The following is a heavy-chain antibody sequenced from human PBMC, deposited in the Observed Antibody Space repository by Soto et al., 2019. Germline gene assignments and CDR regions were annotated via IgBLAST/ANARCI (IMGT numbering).Heavy chain of an antibody. V-gene: IGHV4-39*01. CDR1: GGSISSSSYY. J-gene: IGHJ3*02. CDR3: ARLLIRGHDYGDYLQFDHQGDDAFDI. CDR2: IYYSGST. Sequence: SETLSLTCTVSGGSISSSSYYWGWIRQPPGKGLEWIGSIYYSGSTYYNPSLKSRVTISVDTSKNQFSLKLSSVTAADTAVYYCARLLIRGHDYGDYLQFDHQGDDAFDIWGQGTMVTVSS. D-gene: IGHD4-17*01.